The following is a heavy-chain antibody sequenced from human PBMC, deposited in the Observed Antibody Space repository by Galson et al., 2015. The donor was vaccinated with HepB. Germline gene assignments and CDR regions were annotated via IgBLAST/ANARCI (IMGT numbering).Heavy chain of an antibody. J-gene: IGHJ4*02. CDR1: GYTFTSYA. V-gene: IGHV1-3*01. CDR2: INAGNGNT. CDR3: ARGLGGFTMVRGAYY. Sequence: SVKVSCKASGYTFTSYAMHWVRQAPGQRLEWMGWINAGNGNTKYSQKFQGRVTITRDTSASTAYMELSSLRSEDTAVYYCARGLGGFTMVRGAYYWGQGTLVTVSS. D-gene: IGHD3-10*01.